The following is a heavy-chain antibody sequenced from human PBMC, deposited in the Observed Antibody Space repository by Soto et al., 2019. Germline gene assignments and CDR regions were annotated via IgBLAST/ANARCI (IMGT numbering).Heavy chain of an antibody. CDR1: GFTFSSYA. D-gene: IGHD2-15*01. V-gene: IGHV3-23*01. CDR3: AKVNVVVVAANDAFDI. J-gene: IGHJ3*02. Sequence: GGSLRLSCAASGFTFSSYAMSWVRQAPGKGLEWVSAISGSGGSTYYADSVKGRFTISRDNSKNTLYLQMNSLRAEDTAVYYCAKVNVVVVAANDAFDIWGQGTMVTVSS. CDR2: ISGSGGST.